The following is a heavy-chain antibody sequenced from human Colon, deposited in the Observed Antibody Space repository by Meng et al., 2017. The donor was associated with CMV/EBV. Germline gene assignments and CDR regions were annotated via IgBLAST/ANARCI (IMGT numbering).Heavy chain of an antibody. J-gene: IGHJ1*01. CDR2: MDPTTGRT. CDR1: GTSITGYY. D-gene: IGHD3-16*01. Sequence: VQLVQAGAELRMPGASAKVSCKASGTSITGYYIHWVRQAPGQGLEWMGWMDPTTGRTDYAQKFQGTVTMTRDTSISTAYLELSRLTSDDTAVYYCASHSSYVWGSHHWGQGTLVTVSS. V-gene: IGHV1-2*02. CDR3: ASHSSYVWGSHH.